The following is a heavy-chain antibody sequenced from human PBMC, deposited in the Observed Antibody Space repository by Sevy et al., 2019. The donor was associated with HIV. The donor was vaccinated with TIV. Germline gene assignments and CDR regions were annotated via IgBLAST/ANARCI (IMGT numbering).Heavy chain of an antibody. CDR3: AKDLDCSTSSCYGELFDY. Sequence: GGSLRLSCAASGLIFSSYAMSWFRQAPGRGLGWVSAIIVSGGTTFYADSVKGRFTISRDNSKNTLYLQMNSLRAEDTAVYYCAKDLDCSTSSCYGELFDYWGQGTLVTVSS. V-gene: IGHV3-23*01. J-gene: IGHJ4*02. CDR1: GLIFSSYA. CDR2: IIVSGGTT. D-gene: IGHD2-2*01.